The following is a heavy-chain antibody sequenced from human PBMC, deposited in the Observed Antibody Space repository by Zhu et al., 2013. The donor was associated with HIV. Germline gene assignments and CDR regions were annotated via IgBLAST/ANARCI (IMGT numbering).Heavy chain of an antibody. CDR1: GGTFSSYA. J-gene: IGHJ3*02. CDR2: IIPIFGTA. V-gene: IGHV1-69*01. CDR3: ARAHSYYYDSSGYYGDAFDI. Sequence: QVQLVQSGAEVKKPGSSVKVSCKASGGTFSSYAISWVRQAPGQGLEWMGGIIPIFGTANYAQKFQGRVTITADESTSTAYMELSSLRSEDTAVYYCARAHSYYYDSSGYYGDAFDIWGQGTMVTVSS. D-gene: IGHD3-22*01.